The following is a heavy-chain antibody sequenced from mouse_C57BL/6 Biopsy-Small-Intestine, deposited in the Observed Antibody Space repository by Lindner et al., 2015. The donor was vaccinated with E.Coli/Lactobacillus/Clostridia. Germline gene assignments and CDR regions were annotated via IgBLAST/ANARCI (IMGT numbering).Heavy chain of an antibody. D-gene: IGHD1-1*02. CDR1: GYIFTNYA. Sequence: SVKVSCKTSGYIFTNYAINWVRQAPGQRLEWMGWINAGNGDTKYSQNFQGRVTIIRDTSTSTAYMELSSLRSEDTAVYYCARAGLYCRGGVSCSSYTWFDSWGQGTLVTVSS. CDR3: ARAGLYCRGGVSCSSYTWFDS. J-gene: IGHJ4*01. CDR2: INAGNGDT. V-gene: IGHV1-84*02.